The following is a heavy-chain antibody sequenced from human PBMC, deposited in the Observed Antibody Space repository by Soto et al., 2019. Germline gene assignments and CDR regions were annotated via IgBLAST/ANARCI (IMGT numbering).Heavy chain of an antibody. Sequence: QVQLVESGGGVVQPGRSLRLSCAASGFTFSSYGMHWVRQAPGKRLEWVAVIWYDGSNKYYADSVKGRFTISRDNSKNTLYLQMNSLRAEDTAVYYCARGAFGYPGYFDYWGQGTLVTVSS. V-gene: IGHV3-33*01. CDR3: ARGAFGYPGYFDY. CDR2: IWYDGSNK. CDR1: GFTFSSYG. D-gene: IGHD5-12*01. J-gene: IGHJ4*02.